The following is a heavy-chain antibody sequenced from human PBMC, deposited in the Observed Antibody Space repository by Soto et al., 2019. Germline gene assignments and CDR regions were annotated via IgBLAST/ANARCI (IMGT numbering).Heavy chain of an antibody. CDR2: IRASGSSI. Sequence: VQLVESGGGLVQPGGSLRLSCEASGFTFSSYEMNWVRQAPGKGLEWVSYIRASGSSIYYADSVKGRFTISRDNAKKSLYLQMNGLRAEDTAVYYCARESDYDTFDYWGQGTLVTVSS. V-gene: IGHV3-48*03. J-gene: IGHJ4*02. D-gene: IGHD3-9*01. CDR1: GFTFSSYE. CDR3: ARESDYDTFDY.